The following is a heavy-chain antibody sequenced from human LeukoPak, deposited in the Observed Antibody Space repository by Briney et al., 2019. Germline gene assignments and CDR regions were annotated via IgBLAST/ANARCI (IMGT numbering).Heavy chain of an antibody. CDR1: GFTFSSYE. Sequence: PGGSLTLSCAASGFTFSSYEMNWVRPAQGKGRGWVSYISSSGSTIYYADSVKGRFTISRDNAKNSLYLQMNSLRAEDTAVYYCARAPIVATITHYYYYGMDVWGQGTTVTVSS. CDR3: ARAPIVATITHYYYYGMDV. CDR2: ISSSGSTI. J-gene: IGHJ6*02. D-gene: IGHD5-12*01. V-gene: IGHV3-48*03.